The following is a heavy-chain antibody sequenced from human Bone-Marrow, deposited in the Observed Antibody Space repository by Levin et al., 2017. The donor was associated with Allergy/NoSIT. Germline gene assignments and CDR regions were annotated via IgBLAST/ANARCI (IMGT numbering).Heavy chain of an antibody. CDR2: ISGSGSNT. CDR1: GFTFSSYA. D-gene: IGHD3-22*01. CDR3: AANHYDSSGNYYVEVDY. V-gene: IGHV3-23*01. J-gene: IGHJ4*02. Sequence: GESLKISCAASGFTFSSYAMSWVRQAPGKGPEWVSAISGSGSNTYYADSVKGRFTISRDNSKNTLYLQMNSLRAEDTAVFYCAANHYDSSGNYYVEVDYWGQGTRVTVSS.